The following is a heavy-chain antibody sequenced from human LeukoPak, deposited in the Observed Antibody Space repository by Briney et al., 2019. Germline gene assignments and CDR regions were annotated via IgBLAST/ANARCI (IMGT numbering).Heavy chain of an antibody. CDR1: GFTFSIYG. CDR2: IWYDGSNK. D-gene: IGHD2-2*01. V-gene: IGHV3-33*01. Sequence: GRSLRLSCAASGFTFSIYGMHWVRQAPGKGLEWVAVIWYDGSNKYYADSVKGRFTISRDNSKNTLYLQMNSLRAEDTAVYYCARVWRYCSSTSCYVNYYYGMDVWGQGTTVTVSS. J-gene: IGHJ6*02. CDR3: ARVWRYCSSTSCYVNYYYGMDV.